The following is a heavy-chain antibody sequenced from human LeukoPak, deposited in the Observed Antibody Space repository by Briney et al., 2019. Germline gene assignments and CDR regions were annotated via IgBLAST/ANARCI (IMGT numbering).Heavy chain of an antibody. CDR2: ISGSGGST. D-gene: IGHD3-9*01. CDR1: GFTVNSDY. Sequence: GGSLRLSCAASGFTVNSDYMNWVRQAPGKGLEWVSAISGSGGSTYYADSVKGRFTISRDNSKNTLYLQMNSLRAEDTAVYYCAKGVGVLRYFDWSPAPDYWGQGTLVTVSS. V-gene: IGHV3-23*01. J-gene: IGHJ4*02. CDR3: AKGVGVLRYFDWSPAPDY.